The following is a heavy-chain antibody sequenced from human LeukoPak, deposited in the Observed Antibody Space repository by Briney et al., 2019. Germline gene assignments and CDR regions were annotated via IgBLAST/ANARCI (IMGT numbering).Heavy chain of an antibody. CDR2: SRNKARSYSA. V-gene: IGHV3-72*01. CDR3: SRVVSVAGSDYLDY. CDR1: GFTFTDFF. J-gene: IGHJ4*02. Sequence: PGGSLSLSCAASGFTFTDFFMDWVRLTPGKGLEWIGRSRNKARSYSAEYAASVQGRFTISRDESKNSLYLQMNSLKTEDTAVYYCSRVVSVAGSDYLDYWGQGTLVIVSS. D-gene: IGHD6-19*01.